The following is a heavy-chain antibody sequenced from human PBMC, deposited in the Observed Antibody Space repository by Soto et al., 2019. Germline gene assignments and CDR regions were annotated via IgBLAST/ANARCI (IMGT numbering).Heavy chain of an antibody. D-gene: IGHD5-12*01. Sequence: PGGSMRVSCAAAGFNFISYGRHWVSKTTGKGLEWVALVWYDGGNKYYADSVKGRFTISRDNSKNTLYLQMNSLRDEDTAVYYCVRAAGYSGNDYVYYYGMDVWGQGTTVTVSS. CDR1: GFNFISYG. CDR2: VWYDGGNK. CDR3: VRAAGYSGNDYVYYYGMDV. V-gene: IGHV3-33*01. J-gene: IGHJ6*02.